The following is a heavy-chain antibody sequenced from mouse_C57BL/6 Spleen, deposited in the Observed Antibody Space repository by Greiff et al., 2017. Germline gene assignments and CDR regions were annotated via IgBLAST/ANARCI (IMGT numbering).Heavy chain of an antibody. Sequence: QVQLKQSGAELVRPGASVKLSCKASGYTFTDYYINWVKQRPGQGLEWIGRIYPGSGNTYYNEKFKGKATLTAEKSSNTAYMQLSSLTSEDSADYSGTKAGLNATVGAFDYWGQGTTLTVSS. V-gene: IGHV1-76*01. J-gene: IGHJ2*01. CDR1: GYTFTDYY. CDR3: TKAGLNATVGAFDY. D-gene: IGHD1-1*01. CDR2: IYPGSGNT.